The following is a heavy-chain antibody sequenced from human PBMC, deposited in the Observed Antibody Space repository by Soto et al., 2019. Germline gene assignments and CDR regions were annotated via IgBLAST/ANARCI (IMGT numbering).Heavy chain of an antibody. CDR1: GFTVSSNY. D-gene: IGHD2-8*01. CDR2: IYSGGST. V-gene: IGHV3-53*04. CDR3: ARYAVLTPRGAFDI. J-gene: IGHJ3*02. Sequence: EVQLVESGGGLVQPGGSLRLSCAASGFTVSSNYMSWVRQAPGKGLEWVSVIYSGGSTYYADSVKGRFTISRHNSKNTLYLQMNSLRAEDTAVYYCARYAVLTPRGAFDIWGQGTMVTVSS.